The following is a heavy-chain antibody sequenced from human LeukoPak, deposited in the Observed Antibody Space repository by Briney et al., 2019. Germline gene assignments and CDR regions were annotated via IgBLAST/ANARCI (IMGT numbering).Heavy chain of an antibody. CDR2: FDPEDGEA. CDR1: GYTLTELS. Sequence: ASVKVSCKVSGYTLTELSMHWVRQAPGKGLEWMGGFDPEDGEAIYAQKFQGRVTMTEDTSTDTAYMELSSLRSEDTAVYYCATDSSYDSSGYSWGQGTLVTVSS. J-gene: IGHJ4*02. D-gene: IGHD3-22*01. CDR3: ATDSSYDSSGYS. V-gene: IGHV1-24*01.